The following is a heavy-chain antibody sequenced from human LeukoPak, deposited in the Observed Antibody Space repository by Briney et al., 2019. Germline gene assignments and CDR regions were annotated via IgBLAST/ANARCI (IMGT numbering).Heavy chain of an antibody. CDR2: MNPNSGNT. Sequence: ASVRFSCKASGYTFTSYDINWVRQATGQGLEWMGWMNPNSGNTGYEQKFQGRVTMTRDTSISTAYMELSSLRSEDTAVYYCARSITNYYYYNMDVWGKGTTVTVSS. D-gene: IGHD2-8*01. J-gene: IGHJ6*03. CDR1: GYTFTSYD. V-gene: IGHV1-8*01. CDR3: ARSITNYYYYNMDV.